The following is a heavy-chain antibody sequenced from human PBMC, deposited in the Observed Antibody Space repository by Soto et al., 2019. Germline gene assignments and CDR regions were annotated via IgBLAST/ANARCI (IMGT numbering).Heavy chain of an antibody. CDR2: IIPILGIA. D-gene: IGHD6-13*01. CDR3: ARALTYSSSWFFDY. Sequence: GASVKVSCKASGYTFTSYGISWVRQAPGQGLEWMGRIIPILGIANYAQKFQGRVTITADKSTSTAYMELSSLRSEDTAVYYCARALTYSSSWFFDYWGQGTLVTVSS. CDR1: GYTFTSYG. J-gene: IGHJ4*02. V-gene: IGHV1-69*04.